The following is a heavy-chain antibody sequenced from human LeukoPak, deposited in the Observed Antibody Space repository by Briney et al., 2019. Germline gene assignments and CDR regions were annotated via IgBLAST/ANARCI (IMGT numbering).Heavy chain of an antibody. CDR2: IYPGDSDT. V-gene: IGHV5-51*01. D-gene: IGHD2-15*01. Sequence: KVSCKGSGYSFTSYWIGWVRQMPGKGLEWMGIIYPGDSDTRYSPSFQGQVTISADKSISTAYLQWSSLKASDTAMYYCARQDCSGGSCYPYYRGQGTLVTVSS. J-gene: IGHJ4*02. CDR1: GYSFTSYW. CDR3: ARQDCSGGSCYPYY.